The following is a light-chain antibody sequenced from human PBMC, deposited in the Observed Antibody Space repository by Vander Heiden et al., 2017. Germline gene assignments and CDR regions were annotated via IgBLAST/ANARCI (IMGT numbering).Light chain of an antibody. CDR2: GNS. V-gene: IGLV1-40*01. J-gene: IGLJ2*01. CDR1: SSNLGAGYE. CDR3: QSYDSSLSGSV. Sequence: QSVLTQPPSVSGAPGQRVTIPCTGSSSNLGAGYEVHWYQQLPGTAPKLLIYGNSNRPSGVPDRFSGSKSGTSASLAITGLQAEDEADYYCQSYDSSLSGSVFGGGTKL.